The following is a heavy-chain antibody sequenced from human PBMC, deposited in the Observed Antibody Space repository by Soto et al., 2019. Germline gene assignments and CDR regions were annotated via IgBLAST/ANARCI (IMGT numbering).Heavy chain of an antibody. CDR2: IYSGGST. CDR3: AREGRP. J-gene: IGHJ5*02. Sequence: EVQLVESGGGLVQPGGSLRLSCAASGFTVSSNYMSWVRQAPGKRLEWVSVIYSGGSTYFADSVKDRFSISRDNSKNTLHLQMNSLRAEDTAVYYCAREGRPWGQGTLVTVSS. V-gene: IGHV3-66*01. CDR1: GFTVSSNY. D-gene: IGHD2-15*01.